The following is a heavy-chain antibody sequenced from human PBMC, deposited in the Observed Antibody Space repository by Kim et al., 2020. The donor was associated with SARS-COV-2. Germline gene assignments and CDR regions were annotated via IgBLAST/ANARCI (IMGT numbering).Heavy chain of an antibody. V-gene: IGHV3-23*01. D-gene: IGHD3-22*01. CDR3: ANLLYFDYYDSSGWDAFDI. J-gene: IGHJ3*02. Sequence: RFTITRDNSKNTLYLQMNSLRAGDTAVYYCANLLYFDYYDSSGWDAFDIWGQGTMVTVSS.